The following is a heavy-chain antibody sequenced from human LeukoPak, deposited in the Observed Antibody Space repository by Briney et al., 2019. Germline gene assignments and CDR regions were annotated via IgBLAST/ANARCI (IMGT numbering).Heavy chain of an antibody. Sequence: ASVKVFCNTSGYTFNGYFIHWVRQAAGQGLEWMGRINPSSGVTEYAQNFQGRVAMSRDTSISIASMELSWLTSDDTAVYYCARDLSSTPNWEFDYWGQGTLVTVSS. J-gene: IGHJ4*02. D-gene: IGHD7-27*01. CDR1: GYTFNGYF. V-gene: IGHV1-2*06. CDR3: ARDLSSTPNWEFDY. CDR2: INPSSGVT.